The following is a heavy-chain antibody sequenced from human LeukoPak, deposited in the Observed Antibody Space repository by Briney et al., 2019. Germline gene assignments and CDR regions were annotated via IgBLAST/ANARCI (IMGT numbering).Heavy chain of an antibody. V-gene: IGHV4-59*01. CDR3: ARDVVGGGNFDY. J-gene: IGHJ4*02. CDR1: GDSISSYY. Sequence: SETLSLTCTVSGDSISSYYWSWIRQPPGKGLEWIGCSYYSGSTNYNPSLKSRVTISVDTSKNQFSLKLSSVTAADTTVYYCARDVVGGGNFDYWGQGTLVTVSS. CDR2: SYYSGST. D-gene: IGHD1-26*01.